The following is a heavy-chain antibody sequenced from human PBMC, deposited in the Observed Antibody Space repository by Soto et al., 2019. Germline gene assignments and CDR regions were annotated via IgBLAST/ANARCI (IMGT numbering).Heavy chain of an antibody. D-gene: IGHD3-9*01. CDR1: GFSLSTTEVG. CDR3: AHRFDWYYFDY. J-gene: IGHJ4*02. Sequence: QITLKESGPTLVKPTQTLTLTCTFSGFSLSTTEVGVGWIRQPPGKALEWLALIYWDDDKRYSPSLKSRLTITTDTSKNQVVLTLTNMDPVDTATYYCAHRFDWYYFDYWGQGTLVTVSS. CDR2: IYWDDDK. V-gene: IGHV2-5*02.